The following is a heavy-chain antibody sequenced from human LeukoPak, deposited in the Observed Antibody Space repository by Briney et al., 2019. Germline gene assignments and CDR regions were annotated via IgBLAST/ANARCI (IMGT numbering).Heavy chain of an antibody. Sequence: PGGSLRLSCAASGFTFSSYSMNWVRQAPGKGLEWVSSISSSSSYIYYADSVKGRFTISRDNAKNSLYLQMNSLRAEDTAVYYCARDASRMVAFDIWGQGTMVTVSS. D-gene: IGHD6-6*01. CDR3: ARDASRMVAFDI. CDR1: GFTFSSYS. J-gene: IGHJ3*02. CDR2: ISSSSSYI. V-gene: IGHV3-21*01.